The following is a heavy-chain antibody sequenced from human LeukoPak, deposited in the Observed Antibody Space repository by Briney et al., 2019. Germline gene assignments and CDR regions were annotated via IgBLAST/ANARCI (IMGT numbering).Heavy chain of an antibody. Sequence: ASVKVSCKASGGTFSSYAISWVRQAPGQGLEWMGWINPNSGGTNYAQKFQGRVTMTRDTSISTAYMELSRLRSDDTAVYYCARGRGYCSSTSCYSRSMDVWGKGTTVNVSS. CDR3: ARGRGYCSSTSCYSRSMDV. D-gene: IGHD2-2*01. CDR2: INPNSGGT. CDR1: GGTFSSYA. V-gene: IGHV1-2*02. J-gene: IGHJ6*03.